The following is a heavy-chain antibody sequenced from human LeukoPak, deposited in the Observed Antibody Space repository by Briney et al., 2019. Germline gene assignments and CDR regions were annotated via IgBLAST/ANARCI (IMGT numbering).Heavy chain of an antibody. V-gene: IGHV3-48*01. J-gene: IGHJ6*02. Sequence: GGSLRLSCAASGFTFSSYSMNWVRQAPGKGLEWVSYISSSSSTIYYADSVKGRFTISRDNAKNSLYLQMNSLRAEDTAVYYCASLPGLDFWSGYRYYCGMDVWGQGTTVTVSS. CDR2: ISSSSSTI. D-gene: IGHD3-3*01. CDR1: GFTFSSYS. CDR3: ASLPGLDFWSGYRYYCGMDV.